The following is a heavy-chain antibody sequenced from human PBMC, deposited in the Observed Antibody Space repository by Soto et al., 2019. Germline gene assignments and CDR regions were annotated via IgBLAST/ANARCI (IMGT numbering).Heavy chain of an antibody. J-gene: IGHJ5*02. V-gene: IGHV4-30-2*01. CDR2: IYESGRT. CDR3: ARGDRYSGSFSDYFDP. CDR1: GASISTGGYS. Sequence: SEPLSLTCIVSGASISTGGYSWSWIRQPPGKGPEWIGYIYESGRTYYKPSLKSRASISMDKSRNQFSVRLTSVTAADTAVYFCARGDRYSGSFSDYFDPWGQGTLVTVSS. D-gene: IGHD1-26*01.